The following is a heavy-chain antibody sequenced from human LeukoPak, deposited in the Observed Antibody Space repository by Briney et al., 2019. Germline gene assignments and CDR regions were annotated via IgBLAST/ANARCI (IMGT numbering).Heavy chain of an antibody. D-gene: IGHD5-18*01. J-gene: IGHJ6*04. CDR1: GFTFSSYE. Sequence: GVTLSFSCAASGFTFSSYEMNWLRQAPGQGLEWVSYISSSGSTIYYADSVKGRFTISRDNAKNSLYLQMNSLRAEDTAVYYCARGHTAILYGMDVWGKGTTVTVSS. CDR2: ISSSGSTI. V-gene: IGHV3-48*03. CDR3: ARGHTAILYGMDV.